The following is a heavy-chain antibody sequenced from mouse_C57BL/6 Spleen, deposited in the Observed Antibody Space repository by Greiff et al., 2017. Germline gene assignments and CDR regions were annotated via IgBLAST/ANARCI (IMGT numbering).Heavy chain of an antibody. D-gene: IGHD2-3*01. CDR2: IDPSDSYT. J-gene: IGHJ1*03. Sequence: QVQLQQPGAELVRPGTSVKLSCKASGYTFTSYWMHWVKQRPGQGLGWIGVIDPSDSYTNYNQKFKGKATLTVDTSSSTAYMQLSSLTSEDSAVYYCARNDGYVWYFDVWGTGTTVTVSS. CDR3: ARNDGYVWYFDV. CDR1: GYTFTSYW. V-gene: IGHV1-59*01.